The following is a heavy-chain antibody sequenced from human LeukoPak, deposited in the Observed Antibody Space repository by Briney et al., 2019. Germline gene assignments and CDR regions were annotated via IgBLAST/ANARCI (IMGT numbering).Heavy chain of an antibody. D-gene: IGHD1-26*01. CDR3: ARGSGSFSGGFDY. CDR1: GFTFSSYG. CDR2: IWSDGTNK. J-gene: IGHJ4*02. Sequence: GSLRLSCAASGFTFSSYGMHWGRQTPGKGLEWVTIIWSDGTNKYYADSVKGRFTISRDNSKNTLYLQMTSLRAEDTAVYYCARGSGSFSGGFDYWGQGTLVTVSS. V-gene: IGHV3-33*01.